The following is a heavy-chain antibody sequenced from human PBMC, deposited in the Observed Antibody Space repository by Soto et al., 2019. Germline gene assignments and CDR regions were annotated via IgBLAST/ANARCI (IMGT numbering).Heavy chain of an antibody. D-gene: IGHD1-26*01. J-gene: IGHJ5*02. CDR3: ARDLSLVPWEGDWFDP. Sequence: LSLTCTVSGGSISSYYWSWIRQPPGKGLEWIGYIYYSGSTNYNPSLKSRVTISVDTSKNQFSLKLSSVTAADTAVYYCARDLSLVPWEGDWFDPWGQGTLVTVSS. CDR1: GGSISSYY. V-gene: IGHV4-59*01. CDR2: IYYSGST.